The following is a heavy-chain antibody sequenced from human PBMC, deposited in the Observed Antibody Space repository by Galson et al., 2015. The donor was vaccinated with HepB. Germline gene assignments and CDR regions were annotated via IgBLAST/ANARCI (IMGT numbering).Heavy chain of an antibody. CDR3: ARGPWFGELTGILVLQH. CDR1: SYTFNTYG. V-gene: IGHV1-18*04. CDR2: INPDNGNT. J-gene: IGHJ1*01. Sequence: SVKVSCKASSYTFNTYGITYVRQAPGQGLEWVGWINPDNGNTKYAQKLQGRVTMTTDTSTSTAYMELRSLRSDDTAVYYCARGPWFGELTGILVLQHWGQGTLVTVSS. D-gene: IGHD3-10*01.